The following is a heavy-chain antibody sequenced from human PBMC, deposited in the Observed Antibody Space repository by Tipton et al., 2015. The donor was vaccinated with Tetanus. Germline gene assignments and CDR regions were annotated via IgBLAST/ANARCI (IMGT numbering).Heavy chain of an antibody. J-gene: IGHJ4*02. D-gene: IGHD3-10*02. V-gene: IGHV4-4*02. Sequence: LSLTCSVSGGSIINNNWWTWVRQPPGKGLEWIGEIYHSGRTNYTPSLEPRVTISVDESKNQFSLNLMSVTAADTAVYYCARGSTMFFWGQGTLVTVSS. CDR3: ARGSTMFF. CDR1: GGSIINNNW. CDR2: IYHSGRT.